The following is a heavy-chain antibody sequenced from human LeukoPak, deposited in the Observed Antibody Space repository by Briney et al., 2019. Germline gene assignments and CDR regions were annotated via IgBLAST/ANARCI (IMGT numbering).Heavy chain of an antibody. J-gene: IGHJ4*02. CDR2: LYYSGST. CDR1: GGSISSYY. D-gene: IGHD1-26*01. V-gene: IGHV4-59*08. CDR3: ARHKVGVSLSGFDS. Sequence: SETLSLTCTVSGGSISSYYWTWIRQPPGKGLEWIGYLYYSGSTNYNPSLKRRVTISVDTSKNQLSLKLSSVTAADTAMYYCARHKVGVSLSGFDSWGQGTLVTVSS.